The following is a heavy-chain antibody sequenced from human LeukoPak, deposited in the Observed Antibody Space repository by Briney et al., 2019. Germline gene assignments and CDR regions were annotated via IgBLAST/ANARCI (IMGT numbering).Heavy chain of an antibody. CDR3: TTYLIYDFWSGSRQDAFDI. D-gene: IGHD3-3*01. V-gene: IGHV3-30-3*01. J-gene: IGHJ3*02. Sequence: PGGSLRLSCAASGFTFSSYAMHWVRQAPGKGLEWVAVISYDGSNKYYADSVKGRFTISRDNSKNTLYLQMNSLRAEDTAVYYCTTYLIYDFWSGSRQDAFDIWGQGTMVTVSS. CDR2: ISYDGSNK. CDR1: GFTFSSYA.